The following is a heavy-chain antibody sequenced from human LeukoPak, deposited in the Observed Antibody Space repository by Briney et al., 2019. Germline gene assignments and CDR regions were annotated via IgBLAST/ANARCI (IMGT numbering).Heavy chain of an antibody. V-gene: IGHV3-23*01. Sequence: GGSLRLSCAASGFTFSSYWMSWVRQAPGKGLEWVSAISGSGGSTYYADSVKGRFTISRDNSKNTLYLQRNSLRAEDTAVYYCAKVTRIRIYYDFWSGYAYYFDYWGQGTLVTVSS. CDR3: AKVTRIRIYYDFWSGYAYYFDY. CDR2: ISGSGGST. D-gene: IGHD3-3*01. CDR1: GFTFSSYW. J-gene: IGHJ4*02.